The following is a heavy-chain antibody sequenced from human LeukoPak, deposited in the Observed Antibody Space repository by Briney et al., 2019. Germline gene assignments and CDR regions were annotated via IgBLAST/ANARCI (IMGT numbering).Heavy chain of an antibody. J-gene: IGHJ4*02. CDR2: MNPNSGNT. CDR1: GYTFTSYD. D-gene: IGHD3-22*01. Sequence: ASVKVSCKASGYTFTSYDINWVRQATGQGLEWMGWMNPNSGNTGYAQKFQGRVTITRNTPISTAYMELSSLRSEDTAVYYCARGERAYYYDSSGSSSIDYWGQGTLVTVSS. CDR3: ARGERAYYYDSSGSSSIDY. V-gene: IGHV1-8*03.